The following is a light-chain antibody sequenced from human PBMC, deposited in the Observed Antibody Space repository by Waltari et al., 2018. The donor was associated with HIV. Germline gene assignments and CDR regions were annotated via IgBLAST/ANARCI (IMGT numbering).Light chain of an antibody. CDR3: SSYAGSKGNV. Sequence: QSALTQPPSASGSPGQSVTISCTGTSSDVGGYNYVSWYQHHPGKVPKLMIYAVTKRPSGVPDRFSGSKSGNTASLTVSGLQAEDEADYYCSSYAGSKGNVFGTGTKVTVL. CDR2: AVT. CDR1: SSDVGGYNY. J-gene: IGLJ1*01. V-gene: IGLV2-8*01.